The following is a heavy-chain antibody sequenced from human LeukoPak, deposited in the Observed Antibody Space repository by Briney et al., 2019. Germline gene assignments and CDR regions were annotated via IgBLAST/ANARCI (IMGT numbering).Heavy chain of an antibody. D-gene: IGHD2/OR15-2a*01. Sequence: PSETLSLTCTVSSASISNSDWRWIRQPPGKGLEWIGTIYYSGTSYYNPSLRSGGTISVDTSSNHFSVELSSVTAGDTAVYYCVRHARYCNSGTCHLYFDYWGQGTLVTVSS. V-gene: IGHV4-39*01. CDR2: IYYSGTS. J-gene: IGHJ4*02. CDR1: SASISNSD. CDR3: VRHARYCNSGTCHLYFDY.